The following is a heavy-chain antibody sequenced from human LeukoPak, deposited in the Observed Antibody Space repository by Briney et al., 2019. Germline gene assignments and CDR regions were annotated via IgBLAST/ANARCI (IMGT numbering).Heavy chain of an antibody. CDR3: ARDRSGGYSLDY. CDR1: GYSISSGYY. J-gene: IGHJ4*02. Sequence: SETLSLTCDVSGYSISSGYYWGWIRQPPGKGLEWIGNTFHSGSTYYNPSLKSRVTISVDTSKNQFSLRLSSVTAADTAIYYCARDRSGGYSLDYWGQGTLVTVSS. D-gene: IGHD1-26*01. CDR2: TFHSGST. V-gene: IGHV4-38-2*02.